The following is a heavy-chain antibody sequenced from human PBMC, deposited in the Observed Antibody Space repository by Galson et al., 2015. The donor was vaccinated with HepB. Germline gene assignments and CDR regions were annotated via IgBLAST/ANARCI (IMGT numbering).Heavy chain of an antibody. Sequence: SLRLSCAASGFTFSSYGMHWVRQAPGKGLEWVAVISYDGSNKYYADSVKGRFTISRDDSKNTLYLQMNSLRAEDTAVYYCAKPVAVAGLFDYWGQGTLVTVSS. J-gene: IGHJ4*02. CDR3: AKPVAVAGLFDY. CDR2: ISYDGSNK. CDR1: GFTFSSYG. D-gene: IGHD6-19*01. V-gene: IGHV3-30*18.